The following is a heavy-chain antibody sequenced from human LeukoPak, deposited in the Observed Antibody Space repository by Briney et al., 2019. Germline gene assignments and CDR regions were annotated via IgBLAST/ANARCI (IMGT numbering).Heavy chain of an antibody. D-gene: IGHD6-13*01. V-gene: IGHV1-46*01. CDR2: TNPSGGST. CDR3: ARDDRRGSSSWYVLNDYGMDV. CDR1: GYTFTSYY. Sequence: ASVKVSCKASGYTFTSYYMHWVRQAPGQGLEWMGITNPSGGSTSYAQKFQGRVTMTRDTSTSTVYMELSSLRCEDTAVYYCARDDRRGSSSWYVLNDYGMDVWGQGTTVTVSS. J-gene: IGHJ6*02.